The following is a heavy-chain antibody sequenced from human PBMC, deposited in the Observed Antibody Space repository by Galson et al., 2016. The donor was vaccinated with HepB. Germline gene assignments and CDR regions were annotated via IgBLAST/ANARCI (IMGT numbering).Heavy chain of an antibody. Sequence: SLRLSCAASGFTFSSYSMNWVRQAPGKRLEWVSYISSSSNTIYYADSVKGRFTISRDNAKNSLYLQMNSLRDKDTAVYYCARVGPEDYDSSGLDYWGQGTLVTVSS. CDR3: ARVGPEDYDSSGLDY. J-gene: IGHJ4*02. D-gene: IGHD3-22*01. CDR1: GFTFSSYS. CDR2: ISSSSNTI. V-gene: IGHV3-48*02.